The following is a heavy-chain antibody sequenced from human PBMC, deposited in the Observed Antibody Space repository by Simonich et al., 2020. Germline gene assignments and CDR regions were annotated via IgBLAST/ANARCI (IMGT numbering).Heavy chain of an antibody. CDR1: GFTFSSYA. D-gene: IGHD7-27*01. Sequence: QVQLVESGGGVVQPGRSLRLSCAASGFTFSSYAMHWVRQARGKRLEWVAGISYDGSNKYYADSVKGRLPISRDNSKNTLYLQMNSLRAEDTAVYYCAREDLTGDAFDIWGQGTMVTVSS. CDR3: AREDLTGDAFDI. CDR2: ISYDGSNK. J-gene: IGHJ3*02. V-gene: IGHV3-30*07.